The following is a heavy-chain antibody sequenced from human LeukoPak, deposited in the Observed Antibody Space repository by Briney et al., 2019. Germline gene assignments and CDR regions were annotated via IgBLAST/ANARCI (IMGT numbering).Heavy chain of an antibody. CDR3: ARDGGTRLGFDP. J-gene: IGHJ5*02. CDR2: VSPGGST. CDR1: GDSISSYY. Sequence: SETLSLTCIVSGDSISSYYWNWIRQPPGKGLEWIGEVSPGGSTRYNPSLRSRVTISLDTSRSRFSLRLSSVTAADTGVYYCARDGGTRLGFDPWGQGTLVTVSS. V-gene: IGHV4-34*01. D-gene: IGHD3-16*01.